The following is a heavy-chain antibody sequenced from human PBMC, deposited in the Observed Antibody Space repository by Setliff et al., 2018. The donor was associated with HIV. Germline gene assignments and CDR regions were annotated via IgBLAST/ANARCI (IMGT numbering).Heavy chain of an antibody. D-gene: IGHD3-22*01. CDR1: GFYSSRGYY. CDR2: IFSSGST. J-gene: IGHJ4*02. Sequence: PSETMSLTCGVSGFYSSRGYYWGWIRQPPGKGLEWIGRIFSSGSTSYNPPLKSRVTMSVDTSKNQFSLRLCSVTAADTAVYYCARDPVITMMVGPRFYFDYWGQGILVTVSS. CDR3: ARDPVITMMVGPRFYFDY. V-gene: IGHV4-38-2*02.